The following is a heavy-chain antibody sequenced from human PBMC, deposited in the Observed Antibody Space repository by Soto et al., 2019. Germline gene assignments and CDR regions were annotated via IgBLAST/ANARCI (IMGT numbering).Heavy chain of an antibody. CDR3: ARGGWRANWYFDL. Sequence: QVQLVESGGGVVQPGRSLRLSCAASGFTFSSYGMHWARQAPGNGLEWVAVMYFDGSNKYYADSVKGRFTISRDISKNTLYLQMNRLRAEDTAVYYCARGGWRANWYFDLWGRGTLVTVSS. J-gene: IGHJ2*01. CDR2: MYFDGSNK. V-gene: IGHV3-33*01. D-gene: IGHD2-15*01. CDR1: GFTFSSYG.